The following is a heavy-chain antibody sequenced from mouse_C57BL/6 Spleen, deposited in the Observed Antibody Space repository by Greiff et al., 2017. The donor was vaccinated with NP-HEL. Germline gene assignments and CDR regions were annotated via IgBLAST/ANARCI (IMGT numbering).Heavy chain of an antibody. CDR1: GFNIKDYY. CDR2: IDPEDGDT. V-gene: IGHV14-1*01. D-gene: IGHD2-4*01. CDR3: TTRGHCDYDGGYFDY. Sequence: EVQLQQSGAELVRPGASVKLSCTASGFNIKDYYMHWVKQRPEQGLEWIGRIDPEDGDTEYAPKFQGKATMTADTSSNTAYLQLSSLTSEDTAVYYCTTRGHCDYDGGYFDYWGQGTTLTVSS. J-gene: IGHJ2*01.